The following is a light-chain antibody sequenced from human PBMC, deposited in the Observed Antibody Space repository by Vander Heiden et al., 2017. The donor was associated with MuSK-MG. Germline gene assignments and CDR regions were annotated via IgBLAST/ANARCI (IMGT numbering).Light chain of an antibody. CDR3: QQYSAYPWT. Sequence: DIQVTQSPSTLPASVGDTVTITCRASQSVGTWLAWFQHRPGTAPSLLIYKTSSLESGVPSRFSGSGSGTDFTLTINSLQPADFATYYCQQYSAYPWTFGQGTKVEIK. CDR2: KTS. J-gene: IGKJ1*01. V-gene: IGKV1-5*03. CDR1: QSVGTW.